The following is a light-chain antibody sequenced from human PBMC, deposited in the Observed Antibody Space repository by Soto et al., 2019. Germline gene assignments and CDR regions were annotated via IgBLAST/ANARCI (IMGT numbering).Light chain of an antibody. CDR2: ITS. V-gene: IGLV7-43*01. J-gene: IGLJ1*01. Sequence: QTLVTQEPSLTVAPGGTVTPTCGSSTGAVTSDFHQNWFQQKPGQAPRALIYITSNKHSWTPARFSGSLLGGKAALKVSGVQCEDEAEYYCLLYHSGTCVFGTGTKLTVL. CDR3: LLYHSGTCV. CDR1: TGAVTSDFH.